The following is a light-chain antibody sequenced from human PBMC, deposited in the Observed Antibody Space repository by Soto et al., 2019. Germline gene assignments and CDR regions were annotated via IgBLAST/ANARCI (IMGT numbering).Light chain of an antibody. Sequence: QSALTQPASVSGSPGQLITISCTGTSSDVGGYNYVSWYQQHPGKAPKLMIYDVSNRPSGVSNRFSGSKSGNTASLTISGLQAEDEADYYCSSYTSSSTVVFGVGTKLTVL. CDR1: SSDVGGYNY. CDR2: DVS. J-gene: IGLJ2*01. V-gene: IGLV2-14*01. CDR3: SSYTSSSTVV.